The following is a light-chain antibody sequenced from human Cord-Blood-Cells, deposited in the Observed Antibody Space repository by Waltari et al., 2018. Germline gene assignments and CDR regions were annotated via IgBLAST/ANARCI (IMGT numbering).Light chain of an antibody. CDR2: DVS. CDR1: SSDVGGYNY. Sequence: QSALTHPASGSGSPGQSITISCTGTSSDVGGYNYVSWYQQHPGKAPKPMIYDVSNRPAGVYNRFSGSKSGNTASLTISGLQAEDEADYYCSSYTSSSTLVFGGGTKLTVL. V-gene: IGLV2-14*01. J-gene: IGLJ2*01. CDR3: SSYTSSSTLV.